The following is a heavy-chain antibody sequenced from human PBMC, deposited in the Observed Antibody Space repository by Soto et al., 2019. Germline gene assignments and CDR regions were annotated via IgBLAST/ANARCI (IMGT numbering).Heavy chain of an antibody. J-gene: IGHJ3*02. Sequence: GGSLRLSCAVSGFTVSNSYMSWVRQAPGKGLEWITVIYSDGSTYYADSVKGRFTISRDNSKNALYLQMNSLSGDDTAVYYCARGGGAYCGNDCIRAIHIWGQGTMVTVSS. CDR3: ARGGGAYCGNDCIRAIHI. CDR1: GFTVSNSY. CDR2: IYSDGST. D-gene: IGHD2-21*02. V-gene: IGHV3-66*01.